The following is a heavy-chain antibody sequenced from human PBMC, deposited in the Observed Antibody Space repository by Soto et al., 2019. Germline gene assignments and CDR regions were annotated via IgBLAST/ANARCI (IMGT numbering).Heavy chain of an antibody. CDR3: ARWGQMAPSLPLFDY. Sequence: SETLSLTCTVSGGSISSYYWSWIRQPPGKGLEWIGYIYYSGSTNYNPSLKSRVTISVDTSKNQFSLKLSSVTAADTAVYYCARWGQMAPSLPLFDYWGQGTLVTVSS. J-gene: IGHJ4*02. D-gene: IGHD2-8*01. CDR2: IYYSGST. V-gene: IGHV4-59*01. CDR1: GGSISSYY.